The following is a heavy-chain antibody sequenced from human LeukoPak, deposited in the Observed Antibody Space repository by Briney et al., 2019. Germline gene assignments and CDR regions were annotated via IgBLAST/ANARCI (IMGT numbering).Heavy chain of an antibody. Sequence: GASVKVSCKASGYTFTSYGISWVRQAPGQGLEWMGWISAYNGNTNYAQKLQGRVTMTTDTSTSTAYMELRSLRSGDTAVYYCATTLAVAGRGDYWGQGTLVTVSS. D-gene: IGHD6-19*01. CDR3: ATTLAVAGRGDY. CDR2: ISAYNGNT. J-gene: IGHJ4*02. CDR1: GYTFTSYG. V-gene: IGHV1-18*01.